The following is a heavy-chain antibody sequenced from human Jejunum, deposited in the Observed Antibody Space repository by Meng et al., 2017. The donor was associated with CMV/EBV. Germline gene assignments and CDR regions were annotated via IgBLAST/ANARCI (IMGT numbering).Heavy chain of an antibody. CDR3: ARPRNYYHYGMDA. J-gene: IGHJ6*02. CDR2: IKEDGSEK. V-gene: IGHV3-7*01. Sequence: SGFTFRSYSLSWVSQAPGKGLEWVANIKEDGSEKNYVDSVKGRFTISRDNAKNSLYLQMNSLRAEDTAVYYCARPRNYYHYGMDAWGQGTTVTVSS. CDR1: GFTFRSYS.